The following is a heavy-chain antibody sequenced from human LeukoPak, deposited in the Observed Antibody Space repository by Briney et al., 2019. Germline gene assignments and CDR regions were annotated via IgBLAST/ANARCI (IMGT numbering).Heavy chain of an antibody. CDR2: IYYNGST. CDR3: ARENSSSLDY. D-gene: IGHD6-6*01. Sequence: TSQTLSLTCTVSGGSISSGGYYWSWIRQHPGKGLEWIGYIYYNGSTYYNPSLKSRVTISVDTSKNQFSLKLSSVTAADTAVYYCARENSSSLDYWGQGTLVTVSS. V-gene: IGHV4-31*03. CDR1: GGSISSGGYY. J-gene: IGHJ4*02.